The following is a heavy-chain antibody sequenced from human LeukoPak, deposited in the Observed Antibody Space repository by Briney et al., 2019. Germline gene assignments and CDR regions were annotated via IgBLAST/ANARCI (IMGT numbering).Heavy chain of an antibody. D-gene: IGHD6-19*01. CDR1: GGSISNYY. CDR3: ARVLSWGSGWFDY. J-gene: IGHJ4*02. CDR2: IYYSGST. Sequence: MASETLSLTCTVSGGSISNYYWSWIRQPPGKGLGWIGYIYYSGSTNYNPSLKSRVTISVDTSKNQFSLKLNSVTAADTAVYYCARVLSWGSGWFDYWGQGTLVTVSS. V-gene: IGHV4-59*01.